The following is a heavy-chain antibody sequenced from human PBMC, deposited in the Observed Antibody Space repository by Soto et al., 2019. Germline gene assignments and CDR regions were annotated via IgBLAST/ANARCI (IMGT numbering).Heavy chain of an antibody. CDR2: IYYRGST. J-gene: IGHJ4*02. CDR1: GGSVSSGSDY. V-gene: IGHV4-61*01. CDR3: TRGGDPYKTGH. D-gene: IGHD2-21*01. Sequence: SETLSLTCTVSGGSVSSGSDYWSWIRQPPGKGLEWIGYIYYRGSTNYNPSLKSRVTISLDASKNQFSLKLSSVTAADTAIYYCTRGGDPYKTGHWGQGTLVTVS.